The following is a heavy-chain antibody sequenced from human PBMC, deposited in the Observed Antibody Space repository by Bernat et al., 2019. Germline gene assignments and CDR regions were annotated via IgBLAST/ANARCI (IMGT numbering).Heavy chain of an antibody. CDR3: ARGYGSGSYGNYYYMDV. CDR2: IWYDGSNK. V-gene: IGHV3-33*08. Sequence: VQLVESGGGLVKPGGSLRLSCAASGFTFSSYGMHWVRQAPGKGLEWVAVIWYDGSNKYYADSVKGRFTISRDNSKNTLYLQMNSLRAEDTAVYYCARGYGSGSYGNYYYMDVWGKGTTVTVSS. CDR1: GFTFSSYG. J-gene: IGHJ6*03. D-gene: IGHD3-10*01.